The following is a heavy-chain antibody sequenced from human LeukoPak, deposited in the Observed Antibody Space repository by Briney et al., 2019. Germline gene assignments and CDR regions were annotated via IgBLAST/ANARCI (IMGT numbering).Heavy chain of an antibody. V-gene: IGHV4-61*08. Sequence: SETLSLTCTVSGGSISSGGYYWSWIRQHPEKGLEWIGYIYYSGSTNYNPSLKSRVTISVDTSKNQFSLKMSSVTAADTAVYYCARSSSGWYFPKQVTEYYFDYWGQGTLVTVSS. CDR1: GGSISSGGYY. CDR2: IYYSGST. CDR3: ARSSSGWYFPKQVTEYYFDY. J-gene: IGHJ4*02. D-gene: IGHD6-19*01.